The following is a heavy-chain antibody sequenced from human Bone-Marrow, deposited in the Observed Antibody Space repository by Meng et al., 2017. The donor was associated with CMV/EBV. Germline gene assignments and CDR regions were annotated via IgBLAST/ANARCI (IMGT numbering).Heavy chain of an antibody. V-gene: IGHV3-7*01. CDR3: ARIYYDFWSGYHALTVDY. Sequence: GGSLKMHCGAAGLTFSSYCMSWVSQAPGKGLEWVANIKQDGSEKYYVDSVKGRFTISRDNAKNSLYLQMNSLRAEDTAVYYCARIYYDFWSGYHALTVDYWGQGTLVTVS. CDR1: GLTFSSYC. J-gene: IGHJ4*02. D-gene: IGHD3-3*01. CDR2: IKQDGSEK.